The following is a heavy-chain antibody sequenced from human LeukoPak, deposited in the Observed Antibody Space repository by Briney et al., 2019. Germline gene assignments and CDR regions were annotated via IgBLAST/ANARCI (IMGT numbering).Heavy chain of an antibody. CDR2: IIPILGIA. CDR3: ARDVQQLYDY. J-gene: IGHJ4*02. CDR1: GGTFNSYA. D-gene: IGHD6-13*01. Sequence: GASVKLSCKASGGTFNSYAISWVRQAHGQGLEWMGRIIPILGIANYAQKFQGRVTITADKSTSTAYMELSSLRSEDTAVYYCARDVQQLYDYWGQGTLVTVSS. V-gene: IGHV1-69*04.